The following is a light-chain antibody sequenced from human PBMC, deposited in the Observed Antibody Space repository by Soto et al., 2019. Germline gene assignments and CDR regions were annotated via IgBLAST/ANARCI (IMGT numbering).Light chain of an antibody. CDR1: QSVKSSY. CDR3: QQYGSSIT. V-gene: IGKV3-20*01. Sequence: ELVMMQSPATLSVSPGERATLSCRASQSVKSSYLAWYQHKPGQAPRLLIYGTSSRATGIPDRFSGSGSGTDFTLTISRLEPEDFAVYYCQQYGSSITVGQGTRVDIK. CDR2: GTS. J-gene: IGKJ5*01.